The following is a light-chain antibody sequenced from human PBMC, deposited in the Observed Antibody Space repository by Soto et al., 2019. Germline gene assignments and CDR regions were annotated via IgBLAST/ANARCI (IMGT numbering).Light chain of an antibody. V-gene: IGLV2-14*03. CDR2: DVT. J-gene: IGLJ2*01. Sequence: QSALTQPASVSGSPGQSITISGTGTSNDIGTYNYVSWYQQHPGKAPRLLIYDVTNRPSWVSDRFSGSKSGRTASLTISGLQAEDEADYYCSSYTRIIAVVFGGGTKLTVL. CDR3: SSYTRIIAVV. CDR1: SNDIGTYNY.